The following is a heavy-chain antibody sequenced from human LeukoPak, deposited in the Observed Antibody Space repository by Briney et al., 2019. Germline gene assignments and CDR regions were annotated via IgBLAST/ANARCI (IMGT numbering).Heavy chain of an antibody. V-gene: IGHV4-59*02. Sequence: SETLSLTCTVSGGSVSTYFWTWIRQPPGKGLEWVGYIYYSGSTHYNSSLKSRVSISIDTSNNQFSLQLNSVTAADTAVYYCARSSKTYYMDVWGRGTTVTVSS. CDR1: GGSVSTYF. CDR2: IYYSGST. J-gene: IGHJ6*03. CDR3: ARSSKTYYMDV.